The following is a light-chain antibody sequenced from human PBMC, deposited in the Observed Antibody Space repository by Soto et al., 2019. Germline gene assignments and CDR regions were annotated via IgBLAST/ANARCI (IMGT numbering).Light chain of an antibody. CDR1: SSDVGGYNY. J-gene: IGLJ3*02. Sequence: QSALTQPRSVSGSPGQSVTISCTGTSSDVGGYNYVSWYQQHPGKAPKLMISDVSKRPSGVPDRFSGSKSGNTASLTISGLQAEDEADYYCCSSAGTYTSVFGVGTMLTVL. V-gene: IGLV2-11*01. CDR3: CSSAGTYTSV. CDR2: DVS.